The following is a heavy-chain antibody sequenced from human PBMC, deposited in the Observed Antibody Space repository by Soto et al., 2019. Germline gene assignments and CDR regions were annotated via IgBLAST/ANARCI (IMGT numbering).Heavy chain of an antibody. V-gene: IGHV1-69*13. Sequence: SVKVSCKASGVTFSSYAISWVRQAPGQGLEWMGGIIPIFGTANYAQKFQGRVTITADESTSTAYMELSSLRAEDTAVYYCARGLIPGLVRVYYYYYGMDVWGQGTTVTVSS. D-gene: IGHD3-10*01. CDR3: ARGLIPGLVRVYYYYYGMDV. CDR1: GVTFSSYA. J-gene: IGHJ6*02. CDR2: IIPIFGTA.